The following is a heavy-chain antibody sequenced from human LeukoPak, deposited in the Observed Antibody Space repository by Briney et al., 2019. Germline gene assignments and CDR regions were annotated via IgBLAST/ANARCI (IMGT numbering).Heavy chain of an antibody. Sequence: GGSLRLSCAASGFTFSSYAMSWVRQAPGKGLEWVSGISGSGVSTYYADSVKGRFTISRDNSKNTLYLQMNSLRAEDTAVYYCARDVESIAARESYFDYWGQGTLVTVSS. V-gene: IGHV3-23*01. CDR2: ISGSGVST. D-gene: IGHD6-6*01. CDR1: GFTFSSYA. CDR3: ARDVESIAARESYFDY. J-gene: IGHJ4*02.